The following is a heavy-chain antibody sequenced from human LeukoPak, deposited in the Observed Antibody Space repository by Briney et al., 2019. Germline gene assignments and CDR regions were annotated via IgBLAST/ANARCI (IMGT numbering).Heavy chain of an antibody. Sequence: GGSLRLSCAASGFTLSDYYMSWIRQAPGKGLEWISYSSGIDTTIYYADSVKGRFTISRDNAKNSLYLEMNSLGAEDTAVYYCARGNYDSSAWDYWGQGTLVIVSS. J-gene: IGHJ4*02. CDR3: ARGNYDSSAWDY. D-gene: IGHD3-22*01. V-gene: IGHV3-11*04. CDR2: SSGIDTTI. CDR1: GFTLSDYY.